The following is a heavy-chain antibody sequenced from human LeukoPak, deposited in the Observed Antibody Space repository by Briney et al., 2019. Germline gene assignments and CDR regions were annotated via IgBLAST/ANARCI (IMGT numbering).Heavy chain of an antibody. V-gene: IGHV5-51*01. CDR2: IYPGDSDT. J-gene: IGHJ3*02. D-gene: IGHD2-21*02. CDR3: ASTYCGGDCYGDAFDI. Sequence: GESLKISCKGSGYSFTSYWIGWVRQMPGKGLERMGIIYPGDSDTRYSPSFQGQVTISADKSISTAYLQWSSLKASDTAMYYCASTYCGGDCYGDAFDIWGQGTMVTVSS. CDR1: GYSFTSYW.